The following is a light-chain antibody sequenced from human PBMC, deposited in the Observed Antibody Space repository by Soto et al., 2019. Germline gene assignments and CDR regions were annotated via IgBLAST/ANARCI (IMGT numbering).Light chain of an antibody. CDR1: QSVSSY. J-gene: IGKJ4*01. CDR3: QKRSNWPPGLT. V-gene: IGKV3-11*01. Sequence: EIVLTQSPATLSLSPGERATLSCRASQSVSSYLAWYQQKPGQAPRLLIYDASNRATGIPARFSGSGSGTVFTLTISSLESEDFAVYYCQKRSNWPPGLTFGGGTKVEIK. CDR2: DAS.